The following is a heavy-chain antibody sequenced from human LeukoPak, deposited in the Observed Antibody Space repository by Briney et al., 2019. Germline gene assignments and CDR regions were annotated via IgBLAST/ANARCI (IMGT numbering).Heavy chain of an antibody. Sequence: GASVKVSCKASGYTFTSYGINWVRQAPGQGLEWMGWISAYNGNTNYAQKLQGRVTMTTDTSTSTAYIELRSLRSDDTAVYYCARGHFDWLFTAFDYWGQGTLVTVSS. CDR1: GYTFTSYG. CDR3: ARGHFDWLFTAFDY. CDR2: ISAYNGNT. D-gene: IGHD3-9*01. V-gene: IGHV1-18*01. J-gene: IGHJ4*02.